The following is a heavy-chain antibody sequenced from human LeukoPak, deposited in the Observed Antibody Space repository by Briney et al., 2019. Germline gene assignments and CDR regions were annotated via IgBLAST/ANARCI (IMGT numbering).Heavy chain of an antibody. J-gene: IGHJ4*02. CDR2: ISGSGGST. D-gene: IGHD3-3*01. CDR3: AKDLHMYYDFWSGVRFNDY. Sequence: GGSLRLSCAASGFTFSSYAMSWVRQAPGKGLEWVSAISGSGGSTYYADSVKGRFTISRDNSKNTLYLQMNSLRAEDTAVYYCAKDLHMYYDFWSGVRFNDYWGQGTLVTLSS. CDR1: GFTFSSYA. V-gene: IGHV3-23*01.